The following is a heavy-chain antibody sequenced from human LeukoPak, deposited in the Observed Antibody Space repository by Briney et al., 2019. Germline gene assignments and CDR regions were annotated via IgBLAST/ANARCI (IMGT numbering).Heavy chain of an antibody. V-gene: IGHV4-31*03. CDR3: ARDQGPAAIGGY. CDR1: GGSISSGGYY. D-gene: IGHD2-2*01. Sequence: SETLSLTCTVSGGSISSGGYYWSWIRQYPGKGLEWIGYIYYSGSTYYNPSLKSRVTISVDTSKNQFSLKLSSVTAADTAVYYCARDQGPAAIGGYWGQGTLVTVPS. J-gene: IGHJ4*02. CDR2: IYYSGST.